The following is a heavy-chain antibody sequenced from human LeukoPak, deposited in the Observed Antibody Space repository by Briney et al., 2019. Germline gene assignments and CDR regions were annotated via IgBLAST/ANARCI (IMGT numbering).Heavy chain of an antibody. CDR1: GGTFSSYA. CDR2: IIPIFGTA. D-gene: IGHD6-13*01. Sequence: SVKVSCKASGGTFSSYAISWVRRAPGQGLEWMGGIIPIFGTANYAQKFQGRVTITADKSTSTAYMELSSLRSEDTAVYYCAREGAGYSSSWLFDYWGQGTLVTVSS. J-gene: IGHJ4*02. V-gene: IGHV1-69*06. CDR3: AREGAGYSSSWLFDY.